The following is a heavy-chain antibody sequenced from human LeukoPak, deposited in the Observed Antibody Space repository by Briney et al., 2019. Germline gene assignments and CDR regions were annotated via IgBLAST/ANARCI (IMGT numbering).Heavy chain of an antibody. CDR3: AREHPTSGPDAFDI. V-gene: IGHV4-59*01. J-gene: IGHJ3*02. CDR2: IYYSGST. CDR1: GGSISSYY. D-gene: IGHD5-12*01. Sequence: PSGTLSLTCTVSGGSISSYYWSWIRQPPGKGLEWIGYIYYSGSTNYNPSLKSRVTISVDTSKNQFSLKLSSVTAADTAVYYCAREHPTSGPDAFDIWGQGTMVTVSS.